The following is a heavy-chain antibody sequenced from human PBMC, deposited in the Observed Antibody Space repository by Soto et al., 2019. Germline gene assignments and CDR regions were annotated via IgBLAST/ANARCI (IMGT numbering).Heavy chain of an antibody. Sequence: QVQLQESGPGLVKPSETLSLTCTVSGASSGSSYWSWIRHPPGRGLEWIGYIYYSGRPTYNPSLKSRVTISVDTSKNQFSLKLSSVTAADTAVYYCARSDGRYWGQGTLVTVSS. CDR3: ARSDGRY. J-gene: IGHJ4*02. CDR1: GASSGSSY. CDR2: IYYSGRP. V-gene: IGHV4-59*01.